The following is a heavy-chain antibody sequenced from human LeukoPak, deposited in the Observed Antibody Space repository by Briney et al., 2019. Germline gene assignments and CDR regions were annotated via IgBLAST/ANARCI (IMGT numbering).Heavy chain of an antibody. Sequence: GGSLRLSCAAPGFTVSSNYMSWVRQAPGKGLEWVSVIYSGGGTYYADFVKGRFTISRDNSKNTLYLQMNSLRAEDTAVYYCARGDFDYWGQGTLVTVSS. CDR2: IYSGGGT. CDR3: ARGDFDY. CDR1: GFTVSSNY. J-gene: IGHJ4*02. V-gene: IGHV3-53*01.